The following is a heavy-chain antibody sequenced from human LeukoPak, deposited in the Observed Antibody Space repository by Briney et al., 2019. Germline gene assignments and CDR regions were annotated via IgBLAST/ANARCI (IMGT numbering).Heavy chain of an antibody. CDR1: GFTFSNYG. D-gene: IGHD3-22*01. V-gene: IGHV3-30*19. CDR3: ARQGRGDYYYDSSGID. J-gene: IGHJ4*02. Sequence: QPGRSLRLSCAASGFTFSNYGMHWVRQAPGKGLEWVAVISYDGSNKYYADSVKGRFTISRDNSKNTLYLQMNSLGAEGTAVYYCARQGRGDYYYDSSGIDWGQGTLVTVSS. CDR2: ISYDGSNK.